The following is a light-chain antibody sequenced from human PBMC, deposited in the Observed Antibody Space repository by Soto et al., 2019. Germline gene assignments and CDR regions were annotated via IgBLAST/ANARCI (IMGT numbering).Light chain of an antibody. J-gene: IGKJ1*01. CDR1: QSISIW. CDR3: QQYHGFSRT. Sequence: DIQMTQSPSTLSASVGDRVTITCRASQSISIWLAWYQQKPGKAPDLLISDVSKLERGVASRFSGSGSGTEFTLTISSMQPDDLATYYCQQYHGFSRTFGQGTKVDVK. CDR2: DVS. V-gene: IGKV1-5*01.